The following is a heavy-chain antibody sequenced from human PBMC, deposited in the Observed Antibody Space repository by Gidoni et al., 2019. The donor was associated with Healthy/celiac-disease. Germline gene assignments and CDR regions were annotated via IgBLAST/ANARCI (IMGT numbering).Heavy chain of an antibody. CDR1: GGSISSSSYY. V-gene: IGHV4-39*01. Sequence: QLQLQESGPGLVKPSETLSLTCTVSGGSISSSSYYWGWIRQPPGKGLEWIGSIYYSGSTYYNPSLKSRVTISVDTSKNQFSLKLSSVTAADTAVYYCARRIASAGVFDYWGQGTLVTVSS. CDR3: ARRIASAGVFDY. J-gene: IGHJ4*02. D-gene: IGHD3-3*02. CDR2: IYYSGST.